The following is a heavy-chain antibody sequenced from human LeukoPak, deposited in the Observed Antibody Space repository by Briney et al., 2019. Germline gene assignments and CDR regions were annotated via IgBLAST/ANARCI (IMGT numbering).Heavy chain of an antibody. J-gene: IGHJ5*02. CDR3: ARDCSSTSCLDP. D-gene: IGHD2-2*01. CDR2: IYHSGST. CDR1: GGSISSGGYY. V-gene: IGHV4-30-2*01. Sequence: SETLSLTCTVSGGSISSGGYYWSWIRQPPGKGLEWIGYIYHSGSTYYNPSLKSRVTISVDRSKNQFSLKLSSVTAADTAVYYCARDCSSTSCLDPWGQGTLVTVSS.